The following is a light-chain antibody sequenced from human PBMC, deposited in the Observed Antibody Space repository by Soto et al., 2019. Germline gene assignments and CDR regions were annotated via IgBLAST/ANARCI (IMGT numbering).Light chain of an antibody. CDR3: QQHNSYSRT. CDR2: KAS. Sequence: DIQMTQSPSTLSASLGDRVTITCLASQSVITSLAWYQHKPGKAPKLLIYKASSLESGVPSRFSGSGSGTEFTLTISSLQPDDFATYYCQQHNSYSRTFGQGTKVDIK. J-gene: IGKJ1*01. CDR1: QSVITS. V-gene: IGKV1-5*03.